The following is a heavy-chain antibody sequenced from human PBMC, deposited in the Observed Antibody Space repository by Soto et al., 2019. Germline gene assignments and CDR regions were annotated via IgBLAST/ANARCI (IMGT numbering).Heavy chain of an antibody. V-gene: IGHV3-23*01. CDR3: AQDRGWGVVSPSHDY. CDR2: IRATGGET. J-gene: IGHJ4*02. D-gene: IGHD2-21*01. CDR1: GFTFRNFV. Sequence: EVQLLESGGGMVQPGGSLRVSCAASGFTFRNFVMSWVRQAPGKGLEWVSAIRATGGETFYADSVKGRFTISRDNSKNTLYLQMNSLRGEDTALYFCAQDRGWGVVSPSHDYWGQGTLVTVSS.